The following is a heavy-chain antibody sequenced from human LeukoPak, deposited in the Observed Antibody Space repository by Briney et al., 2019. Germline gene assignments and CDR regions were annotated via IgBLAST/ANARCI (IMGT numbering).Heavy chain of an antibody. J-gene: IGHJ3*02. Sequence: SETLSLTCAVYGGSFSGYYWSWIRQPPGKGLEWIGEINHSGSTNYNPSLKSRVTISVDTSKNQFSLKLSSVTAADTAVYYCARGRGSGWYLDAFDIWGQGTMVTVFS. CDR2: INHSGST. CDR3: ARGRGSGWYLDAFDI. CDR1: GGSFSGYY. V-gene: IGHV4-34*01. D-gene: IGHD6-19*01.